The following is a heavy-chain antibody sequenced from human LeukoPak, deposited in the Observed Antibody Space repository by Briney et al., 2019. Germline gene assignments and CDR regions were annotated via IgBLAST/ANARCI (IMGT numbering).Heavy chain of an antibody. CDR1: GFTFSSDW. Sequence: GGSLRLSCAASGFTFSSDWMHWVRQAPGKGLVWVSRINSDGSSTSYADSVKGRFTISRDNAKNTLYLQMNSLRAEDTAVYYCARSSSPPNWFDPWGQGTLVTVSS. V-gene: IGHV3-74*01. J-gene: IGHJ5*02. CDR3: ARSSSPPNWFDP. CDR2: INSDGSST. D-gene: IGHD6-13*01.